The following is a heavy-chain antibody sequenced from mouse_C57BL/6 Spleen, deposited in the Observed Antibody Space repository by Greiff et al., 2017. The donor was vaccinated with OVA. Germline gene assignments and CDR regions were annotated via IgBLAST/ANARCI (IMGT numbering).Heavy chain of an antibody. CDR1: GFTFSSYA. V-gene: IGHV5-9-1*02. CDR3: TRERGAWFAY. Sequence: EVKLVESGEGLVKPGGSLKLSCAASGFTFSSYAMSWVRQTPEKRLEWVAYISSGGDYIYYADTVKGRFTISRDNARNTLYLQMSSLKSEDTATYYCTRERGAWFAYWGQGTLVTVSA. CDR2: ISSGGDYI. J-gene: IGHJ3*01.